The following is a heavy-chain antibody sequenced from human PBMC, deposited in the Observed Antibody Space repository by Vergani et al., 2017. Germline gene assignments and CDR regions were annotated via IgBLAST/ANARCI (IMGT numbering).Heavy chain of an antibody. CDR3: ARVGTIFGVVYYYYYYYMDV. D-gene: IGHD3-3*01. CDR2: ISGSGGST. V-gene: IGHV3-23*01. CDR1: GFTFSSYA. J-gene: IGHJ6*03. Sequence: EVQLLESGGGLVQPGGSLRLSCAASGFTFSSYAMSWVRQAPGKGLEWVSAISGSGGSTYYADSVKGRFTISRDNAKNSLYLQMNSLRAEDTAVYYCARVGTIFGVVYYYYYYYMDVWGKGTTVTVSS.